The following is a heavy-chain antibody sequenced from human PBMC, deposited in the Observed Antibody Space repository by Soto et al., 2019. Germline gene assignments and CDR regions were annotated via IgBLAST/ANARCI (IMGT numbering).Heavy chain of an antibody. CDR1: GFSFSMYW. CDR3: ARHQVGYRVTDY. D-gene: IGHD1-26*01. CDR2: IKEGGSQK. V-gene: IGHV3-7*01. Sequence: EVQLVESGGGLVQPGGSLRLSCAASGFSFSMYWMSWVRQAPGKGLEWVANIKEGGSQKYYVDSVKGRFTISRDNAKNSLYLQMNSLRAEDTAVYYCARHQVGYRVTDYWGQGTLVTVSS. J-gene: IGHJ4*02.